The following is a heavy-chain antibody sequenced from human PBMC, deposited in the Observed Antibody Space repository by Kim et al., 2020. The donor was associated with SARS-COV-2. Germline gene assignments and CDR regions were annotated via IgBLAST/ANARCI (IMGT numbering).Heavy chain of an antibody. J-gene: IGHJ4*02. CDR3: ARDLTYYYDSSGYYYDY. D-gene: IGHD3-22*01. V-gene: IGHV1-69*13. Sequence: SVKVSCKASGGTFSSYAISWVRQAPGQGLEWMGGIIPIFGTANYAQKFQGRVTITADESTSTAYMELSSLRSEDTAVYYCARDLTYYYDSSGYYYDYWGQGTLVTASS. CDR1: GGTFSSYA. CDR2: IIPIFGTA.